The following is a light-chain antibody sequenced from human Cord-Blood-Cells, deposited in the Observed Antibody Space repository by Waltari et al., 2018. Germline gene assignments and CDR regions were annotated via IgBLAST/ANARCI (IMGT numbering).Light chain of an antibody. Sequence: QSALTQPASVSGSPGQSITISCTGTSSDVGGYNYVSWYQQHPGKTPTLMIYDVSKRPSGVPDRFSGSKSGNTASLTISGLQAEDEADYYCCSYAGSYTFVFGTGTKVTVL. CDR3: CSYAGSYTFV. CDR1: SSDVGGYNY. J-gene: IGLJ1*01. V-gene: IGLV2-11*01. CDR2: DVS.